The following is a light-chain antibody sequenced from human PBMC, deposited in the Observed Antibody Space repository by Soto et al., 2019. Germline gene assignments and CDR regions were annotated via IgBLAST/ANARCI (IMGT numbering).Light chain of an antibody. CDR1: QSINRW. CDR2: DAS. V-gene: IGKV1-5*01. J-gene: IGKJ5*01. CDR3: QQFHSFPIT. Sequence: DIPMTQSPSTLSASAVDRVTITCRASQSINRWLAWYKQKPGKAPKLLINDASSLESGVPSRFSGSGSGTEFSLTISSLQPDDFATYYCQQFHSFPITVGQGKRLDVK.